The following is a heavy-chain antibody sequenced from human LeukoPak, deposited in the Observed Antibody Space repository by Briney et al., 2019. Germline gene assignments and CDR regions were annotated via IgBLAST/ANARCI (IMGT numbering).Heavy chain of an antibody. Sequence: GASVKVSCKASGYTFTSYGISWVRQAPGQGLEWMGWISAYNGNTNYAQKLQGRVTMTTDTSTSTAYMELRSLRSDDTAVYYCARDVRYCSSTSCRIPGYWGQGTLVTVSS. CDR3: ARDVRYCSSTSCRIPGY. J-gene: IGHJ4*02. CDR1: GYTFTSYG. D-gene: IGHD2-2*01. CDR2: ISAYNGNT. V-gene: IGHV1-18*01.